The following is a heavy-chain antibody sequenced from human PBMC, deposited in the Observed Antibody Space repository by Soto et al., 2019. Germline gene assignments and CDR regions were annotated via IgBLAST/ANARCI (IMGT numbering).Heavy chain of an antibody. J-gene: IGHJ6*02. CDR2: IIPIFGTA. CDR1: GGTFSSYA. D-gene: IGHD1-1*01. CDR3: ARALNEKNWTPVGMDV. Sequence: SVKVSCKASGGTFSSYAISWVRQAPGQGLEWMGGIIPIFGTANYAQKFQGRVTITADESTSTAYMELSSLRSEDTAVYYCARALNEKNWTPVGMDVWGQGTTVTVSS. V-gene: IGHV1-69*13.